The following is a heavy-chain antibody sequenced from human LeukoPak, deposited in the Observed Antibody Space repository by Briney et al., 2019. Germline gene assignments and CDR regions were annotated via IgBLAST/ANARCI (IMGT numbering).Heavy chain of an antibody. Sequence: GGSLRLSCAASGFTFDHFGMNWVRQIPGKGLEWVAGISWEGDSLVYAASVKGRFTISRYNAKNSIYLQGDSLRVDDTALYYCPRAVDLYDCSNYHAYFASWGQGTPVTVSS. CDR2: ISWEGDSL. V-gene: IGHV3-20*04. CDR3: PRAVDLYDCSNYHAYFAS. J-gene: IGHJ4*02. CDR1: GFTFDHFG. D-gene: IGHD3-16*01.